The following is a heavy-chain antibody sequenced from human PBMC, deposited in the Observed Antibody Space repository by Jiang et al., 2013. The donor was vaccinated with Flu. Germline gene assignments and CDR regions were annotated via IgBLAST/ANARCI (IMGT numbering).Heavy chain of an antibody. J-gene: IGHJ4*02. Sequence: GLVKPSETLSLTCAVSGYSISSGYYWGWVRQPPGKGLEWIGSIYHSGSTYYNPSLKSRVTISVDTSKNQFSLKLSSVTAADTAVYYCARDGYNYGLEDYWGQGTLVTVSS. V-gene: IGHV4-38-2*02. CDR3: ARDGYNYGLEDY. CDR2: IYHSGST. CDR1: GYSISSGYY. D-gene: IGHD5-24*01.